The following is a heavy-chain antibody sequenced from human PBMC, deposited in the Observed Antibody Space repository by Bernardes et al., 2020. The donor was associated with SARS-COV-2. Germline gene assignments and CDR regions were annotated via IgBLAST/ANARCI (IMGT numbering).Heavy chain of an antibody. V-gene: IGHV4-59*11. CDR1: GGPIGSHY. J-gene: IGHJ6*02. CDR3: ARDVFLGSSWDQSYYGMDV. D-gene: IGHD6-13*01. CDR2: VYFTGNT. Sequence: SQTVSVTCTVSGGPIGSHYWSWIRQSPGTGLEWIGNVYFTGNTNHNPSLRSRAIIGIDTSKSQFSLRLNSVTAADAAVYYCARDVFLGSSWDQSYYGMDVWGQGTTVTVSS.